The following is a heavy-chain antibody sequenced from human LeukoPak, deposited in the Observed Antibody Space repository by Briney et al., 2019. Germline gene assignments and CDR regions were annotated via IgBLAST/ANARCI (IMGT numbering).Heavy chain of an antibody. V-gene: IGHV1-18*01. CDR3: AKDPSNSIGRMTWFDP. J-gene: IGHJ5*02. D-gene: IGHD2/OR15-2a*01. CDR2: ISFYDGET. Sequence: ASVKVSCKASGYTFRSHGISWVRQAPGQGLEWMGWISFYDGETKYAQKFQGRVTMTTDTSTSTAYMELRSLRSDDTAVYYCAKDPSNSIGRMTWFDPWGQGTLVTVSS. CDR1: GYTFRSHG.